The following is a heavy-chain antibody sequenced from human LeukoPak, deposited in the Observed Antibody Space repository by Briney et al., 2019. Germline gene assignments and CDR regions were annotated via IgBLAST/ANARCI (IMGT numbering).Heavy chain of an antibody. CDR2: INHSGST. CDR3: AREGRLNRYYGSDY. J-gene: IGHJ4*02. CDR1: GGSFSGYY. Sequence: PSETLSLTCAVYGGSFSGYYWSWIRQPPGKGLEWIGEINHSGSTNYNPSLKSRVTISVDTSKNQFSLKLSSVTAADTAVYYCAREGRLNRYYGSDYWGQGTLVTVSS. V-gene: IGHV4-34*01. D-gene: IGHD3-10*01.